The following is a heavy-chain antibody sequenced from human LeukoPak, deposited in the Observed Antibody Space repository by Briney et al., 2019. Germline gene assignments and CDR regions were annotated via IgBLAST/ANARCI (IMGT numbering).Heavy chain of an antibody. CDR1: GFTFSSSG. V-gene: IGHV3-33*01. CDR2: IWYDGSNK. J-gene: IGHJ6*02. Sequence: GGSLRLSCAASGFTFSSSGMHWARQAPGKGLEWVAVIWYDGSNKYYADSVKGRFTISRDNSKNTLYLQMNSLRAEDTAVYYCASERGYSGYDSLLGMDVWGQGTTVTVSS. CDR3: ASERGYSGYDSLLGMDV. D-gene: IGHD5-12*01.